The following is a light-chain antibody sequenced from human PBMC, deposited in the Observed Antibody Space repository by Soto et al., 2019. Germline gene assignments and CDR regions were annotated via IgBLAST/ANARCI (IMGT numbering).Light chain of an antibody. J-gene: IGLJ1*01. V-gene: IGLV2-14*01. CDR3: VSYTTSASYV. Sequence: QSVLTQPASVSGSPGQSITISCTGTSSDVGNYIFVSWYRQHPGKAPKLMIYDINNRPSGVSNRFSGSKSCNTASLTISGLQAEDEADYYCVSYTTSASYVFGTGTKVTVL. CDR1: SSDVGNYIF. CDR2: DIN.